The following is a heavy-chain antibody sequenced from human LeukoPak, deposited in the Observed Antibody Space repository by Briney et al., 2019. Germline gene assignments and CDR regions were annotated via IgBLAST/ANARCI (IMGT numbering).Heavy chain of an antibody. Sequence: PSETLSLTCAVDGGSFSDSYWSWIRQPPGKGLEWIGEINHSGSTNFKSSLKSRVTISVDTSKNQFSLKLSSVTAADTAVYFCARGSRYCSSISCYKYYYAMDVWGQGTTVTVSS. D-gene: IGHD2-2*02. CDR2: INHSGST. J-gene: IGHJ6*02. CDR1: GGSFSDSY. V-gene: IGHV4-34*01. CDR3: ARGSRYCSSISCYKYYYAMDV.